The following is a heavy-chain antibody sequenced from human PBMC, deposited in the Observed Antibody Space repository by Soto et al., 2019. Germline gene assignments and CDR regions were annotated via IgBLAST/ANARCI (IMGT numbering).Heavy chain of an antibody. J-gene: IGHJ6*02. D-gene: IGHD6-13*01. Sequence: QVQLVQSGAEVKKPGASVKVSCKASGYTFTSYDINWVRQATGQGLEWMGWMNPNSGNTGYAQKFRGRVTMTRNTSISTAYMELSSLRSEDTAVYYCARVAYSSSWYQTYGMDVWGQGTTVTVSS. CDR2: MNPNSGNT. CDR3: ARVAYSSSWYQTYGMDV. CDR1: GYTFTSYD. V-gene: IGHV1-8*01.